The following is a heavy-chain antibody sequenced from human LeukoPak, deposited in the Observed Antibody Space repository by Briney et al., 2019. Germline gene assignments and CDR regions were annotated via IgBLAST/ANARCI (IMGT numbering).Heavy chain of an antibody. Sequence: GGSRRLSCAASGFTFSSYEMNWVRQAPGKGLEWVSYISSSGSTIYYADSVKGRFTISRDNAKNSLYLQMNSLRAEDTAVYYCEGTMITSPEFDYWGQGTLATVSS. CDR1: GFTFSSYE. V-gene: IGHV3-48*03. J-gene: IGHJ4*02. CDR2: ISSSGSTI. CDR3: EGTMITSPEFDY. D-gene: IGHD3-22*01.